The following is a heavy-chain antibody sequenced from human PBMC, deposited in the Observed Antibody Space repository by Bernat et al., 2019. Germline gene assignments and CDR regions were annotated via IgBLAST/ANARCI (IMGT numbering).Heavy chain of an antibody. CDR1: GFTFSSYG. J-gene: IGHJ3*02. D-gene: IGHD5-18*01. V-gene: IGHV3-30*18. CDR2: ISYDGSNE. CDR3: AKDADRGYSYGGAFVI. Sequence: QVQLVESGGGVVQPGRSLRLSCAASGFTFSSYGMHWVRQAPGKGLEWVALISYDGSNEYYADSVKGRFTISRDNSKNTLYLQMNSLRAEDTAVYYCAKDADRGYSYGGAFVIWGQGTMVTVSS.